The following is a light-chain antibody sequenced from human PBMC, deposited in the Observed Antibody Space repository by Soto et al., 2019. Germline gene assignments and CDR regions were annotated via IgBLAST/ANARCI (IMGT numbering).Light chain of an antibody. CDR1: QSVSFSY. Sequence: EIVLTQSPGTLSLSPGERATLSCRASQSVSFSYVAWYQQKPGQAPRLLIYGASSRATGIPDRFSGSGSGTDFTLTINRLEPEDFAVYYCQQYDNSPYRFGQGTKVETK. CDR2: GAS. J-gene: IGKJ2*03. CDR3: QQYDNSPYR. V-gene: IGKV3-20*01.